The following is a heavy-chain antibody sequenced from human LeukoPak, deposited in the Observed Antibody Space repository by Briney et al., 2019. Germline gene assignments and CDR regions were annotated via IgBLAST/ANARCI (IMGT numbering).Heavy chain of an antibody. Sequence: TGGSLRLSCAASGFTFSSYGMHWVRQAPGKGLEWVAVIWYDGSNKYYADSVKGRFTISRDNSKNTLYLQMDSLTAEDTAVYYCAKEDSRGHWFDYWGQGTLVTVSS. D-gene: IGHD3-22*01. V-gene: IGHV3-33*06. CDR1: GFTFSSYG. CDR3: AKEDSRGHWFDY. J-gene: IGHJ4*02. CDR2: IWYDGSNK.